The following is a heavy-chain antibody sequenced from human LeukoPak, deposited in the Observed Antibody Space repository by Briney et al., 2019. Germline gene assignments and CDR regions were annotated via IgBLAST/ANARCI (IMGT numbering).Heavy chain of an antibody. J-gene: IGHJ6*02. Sequence: PSETLSLTCAVSGGSISSGGYSWSWIRQPPGKGLEWIGYIYHSGSTYYNPSLKSRVTISVDTSKNQFSLKLSSVTAADTAVYYCARQGGSSWYPGYYYYYYGMDVWGQGTTVTVSS. CDR3: ARQGGSSWYPGYYYYYYGMDV. CDR2: IYHSGST. D-gene: IGHD6-13*01. CDR1: GGSISSGGYS. V-gene: IGHV4-30-2*01.